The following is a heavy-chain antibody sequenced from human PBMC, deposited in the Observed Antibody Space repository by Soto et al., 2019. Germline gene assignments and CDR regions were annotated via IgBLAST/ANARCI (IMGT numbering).Heavy chain of an antibody. V-gene: IGHV1-18*04. CDR2: ISAYNGNT. J-gene: IGHJ3*02. D-gene: IGHD6-13*01. Sequence: ASVKVSCKASGYTFTSYGSSWVRQAPGQGLEWMGWISAYNGNTNYAQKLQGRVTMTTDTSTSTAYMELRSLRSDDTAVYYCARDSSSWYHGAFDTWGQRKMVTVSS. CDR1: GYTFTSYG. CDR3: ARDSSSWYHGAFDT.